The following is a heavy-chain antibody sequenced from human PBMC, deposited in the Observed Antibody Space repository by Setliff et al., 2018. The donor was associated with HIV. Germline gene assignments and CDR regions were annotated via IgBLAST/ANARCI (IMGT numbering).Heavy chain of an antibody. V-gene: IGHV4-4*07. CDR2: IYTSGST. Sequence: SETLSLTCTVSGGSISGSYWNWFRRPAGQGLEWIGRIYTSGSTNYNPSLKSRVTISIDTSKNQFSLKLNAVTAADTAVYYCARRPPLTTGREYYFDFWGQGTLVTVSS. CDR1: GGSISGSY. J-gene: IGHJ4*02. CDR3: ARRPPLTTGREYYFDF. D-gene: IGHD1-1*01.